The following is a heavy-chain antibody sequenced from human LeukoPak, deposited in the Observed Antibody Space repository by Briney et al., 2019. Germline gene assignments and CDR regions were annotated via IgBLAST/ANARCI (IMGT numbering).Heavy chain of an antibody. J-gene: IGHJ3*02. D-gene: IGHD5-18*01. CDR3: ASLTATHARSDAFDI. Sequence: ATVKVSCKASGYTFTSYDINWVRQATGQGLEWMGWMNPNSGNTGYAQKFQGRVTITRNTSISTAYMELSSLRSEDTAVYYCASLTATHARSDAFDIWGQGTMVTVSS. CDR2: MNPNSGNT. V-gene: IGHV1-8*03. CDR1: GYTFTSYD.